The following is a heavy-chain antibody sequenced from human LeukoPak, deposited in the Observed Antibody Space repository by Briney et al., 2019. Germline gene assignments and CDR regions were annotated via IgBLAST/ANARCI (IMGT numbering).Heavy chain of an antibody. V-gene: IGHV3-53*01. J-gene: IGHJ2*01. Sequence: AGGSLRLSCAASGFTVSSNHMSWVRQAPGKGLEWVSLFYQDGRTSYADSVKGRFTISRDSSKNMLDLEMNSLRAEDTAVYYCACSSSWPGYFDLWGRGTLVIVSS. CDR1: GFTVSSNH. D-gene: IGHD2-2*01. CDR3: ACSSSWPGYFDL. CDR2: FYQDGRT.